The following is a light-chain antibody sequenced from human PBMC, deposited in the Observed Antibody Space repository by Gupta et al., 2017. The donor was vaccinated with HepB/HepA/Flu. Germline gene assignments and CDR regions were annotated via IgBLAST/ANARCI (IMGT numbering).Light chain of an antibody. CDR2: GAS. V-gene: IGKV1-39*01. CDR3: QQSSSTPPPT. CDR1: QSIATY. J-gene: IGKJ4*01. Sequence: DIQMTQSPSSLSASLGDRVTITCRARQSIATYLNWYQHKAGRAPKLLIFGASNLQSGVPSRFSGSASGTDVTLTISGLQPEDFATYYCQQSSSTPPPTFGGGTKVEV.